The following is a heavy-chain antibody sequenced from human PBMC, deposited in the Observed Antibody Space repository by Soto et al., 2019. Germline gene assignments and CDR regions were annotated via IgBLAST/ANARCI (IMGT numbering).Heavy chain of an antibody. CDR2: INPSGGST. CDR1: GYTFTTYY. D-gene: IGHD4-17*01. V-gene: IGHV1-46*01. Sequence: QVQLVQSGADVKKPGASVKVSCKASGYTFTTYYMHWVRQAPGQGLEWMGIINPSGGSTNYAQRFQGRVTMTSDTSTSTVYMELSNLRNDDTAVYYCARVVFPTTVTTSNWFDPWGQGTLVTVSS. J-gene: IGHJ5*02. CDR3: ARVVFPTTVTTSNWFDP.